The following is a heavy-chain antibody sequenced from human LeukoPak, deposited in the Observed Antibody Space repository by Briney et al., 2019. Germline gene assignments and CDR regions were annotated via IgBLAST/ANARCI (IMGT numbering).Heavy chain of an antibody. CDR3: AKVPHSGSYYFDY. V-gene: IGHV3-23*01. CDR2: ISGSGGST. J-gene: IGHJ4*02. Sequence: GGSLRLSCTASGFTFSSYAMSWVRQAPGKGLEWVSAISGSGGSTYYADSVKGRFTISRDNSKNTLYLQMNSLRAEDTAVYYCAKVPHSGSYYFDYWGQGTLVTVSS. CDR1: GFTFSSYA. D-gene: IGHD1-26*01.